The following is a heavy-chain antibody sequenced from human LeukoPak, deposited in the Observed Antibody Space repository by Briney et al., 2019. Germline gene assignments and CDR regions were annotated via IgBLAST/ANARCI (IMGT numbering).Heavy chain of an antibody. D-gene: IGHD2-15*01. V-gene: IGHV1-2*02. CDR1: GYTFTDYY. CDR3: ARVVDDWDYFDY. Sequence: ASVKVSCKPSGYTFTDYYIHWVRQAPGQGLEWMGWINPNSGGTNYAQTLKGRVIMTRDTSNNTAYMELSRLRSDDAAVYYCARVVDDWDYFDYWGQGTLVTVSS. CDR2: INPNSGGT. J-gene: IGHJ4*02.